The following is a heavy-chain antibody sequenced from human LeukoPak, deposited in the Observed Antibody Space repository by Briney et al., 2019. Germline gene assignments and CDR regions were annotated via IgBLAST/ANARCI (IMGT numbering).Heavy chain of an antibody. CDR2: IYYSGST. CDR1: GGSISSGGYY. J-gene: IGHJ4*02. CDR3: ARVGENGDLYYFDY. V-gene: IGHV4-31*03. D-gene: IGHD4-17*01. Sequence: SQTLSLTCTVSGGSISSGGYYWSWICQHPGKGLEWIGYIYYSGSTYYNPSLKSRVTISVDTSKNQFSLKLSSVTAADTAVYYCARVGENGDLYYFDYWGQGTLVTVSS.